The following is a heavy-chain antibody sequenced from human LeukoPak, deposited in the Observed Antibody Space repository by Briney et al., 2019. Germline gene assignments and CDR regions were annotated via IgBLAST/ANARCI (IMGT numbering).Heavy chain of an antibody. Sequence: PSETLSLTCAVSGASISSSNYYWGWVRQSPGKGLEWIGNIYSSGNTYYNASLKSRVTMYIDTSKNQFSLKLSSVTAADTAVYYCARGRRRYYGSGSLDYWGQGTLVTVSS. CDR2: IYSSGNT. V-gene: IGHV4-39*07. J-gene: IGHJ4*02. D-gene: IGHD3-10*01. CDR1: GASISSSNYY. CDR3: ARGRRRYYGSGSLDY.